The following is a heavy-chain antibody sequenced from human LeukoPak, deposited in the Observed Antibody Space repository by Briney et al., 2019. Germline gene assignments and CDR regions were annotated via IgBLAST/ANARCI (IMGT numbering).Heavy chain of an antibody. Sequence: PGGSLRLSCAASGFTFDDYGMSWVRQAPGKGLEWVSLISWDGGSTYYADSVKGRFTISRDNSKNSLYLQMNSLRTEDTALYYCAKDHSSYYYYYMDVWGKGTTVTVSS. J-gene: IGHJ6*03. D-gene: IGHD2-15*01. V-gene: IGHV3-43*01. CDR2: ISWDGGST. CDR1: GFTFDDYG. CDR3: AKDHSSYYYYYMDV.